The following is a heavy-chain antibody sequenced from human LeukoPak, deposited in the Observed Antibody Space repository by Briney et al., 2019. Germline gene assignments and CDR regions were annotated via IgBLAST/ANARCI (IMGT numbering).Heavy chain of an antibody. CDR1: GFNFRRYN. CDR2: FAWDESAI. CDR3: VTEFWYRFDY. D-gene: IGHD3-3*01. Sequence: PGGSLRLSCITSGFNFRRYNMAWVRQAPGKGLEWLATFAWDESAIEYADSVRGRFNISRDNAKNSVHLQMTGLRAEDMAVYFCVTEFWYRFDYWGQGLLVTVSS. J-gene: IGHJ4*02. V-gene: IGHV3-7*01.